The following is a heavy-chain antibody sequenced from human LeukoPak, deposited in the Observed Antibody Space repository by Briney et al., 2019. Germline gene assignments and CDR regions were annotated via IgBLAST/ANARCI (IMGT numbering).Heavy chain of an antibody. CDR3: ARFARPAAPY. V-gene: IGHV3-30-3*01. Sequence: GGSLRLSCAASGFTFSSYAMHWVRQAPGKGLEWVAVISYDGSNKYYADSVKGRFTISRDNSKNTLYLQMNSLRAEDTAVYYCARFARPAAPYWGQGTLVTVSS. J-gene: IGHJ4*02. D-gene: IGHD2-2*01. CDR1: GFTFSSYA. CDR2: ISYDGSNK.